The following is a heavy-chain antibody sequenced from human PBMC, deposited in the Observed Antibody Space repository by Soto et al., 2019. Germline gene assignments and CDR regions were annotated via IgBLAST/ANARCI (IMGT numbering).Heavy chain of an antibody. V-gene: IGHV3-23*01. J-gene: IGHJ4*02. Sequence: EVQLLESGGGLVQPGGSLRLSCAASGFTFSSYAMSWVRQAPGKGLEWVSAISGRGGSTYYANSVKGRFTISRDNSKNTLYLQMNSLRAEDTAVYYCARRSSGWYFDYWGQGTLVTVSS. CDR2: ISGRGGST. CDR3: ARRSSGWYFDY. CDR1: GFTFSSYA. D-gene: IGHD6-19*01.